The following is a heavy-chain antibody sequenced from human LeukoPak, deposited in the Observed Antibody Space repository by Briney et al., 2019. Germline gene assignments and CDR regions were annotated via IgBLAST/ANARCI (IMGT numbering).Heavy chain of an antibody. V-gene: IGHV4-4*07. CDR2: IYTSGST. J-gene: IGHJ6*03. CDR3: ARARPPIYGYYYYYMDV. D-gene: IGHD3-3*01. Sequence: SETLSLTCTVSGGSISSYYWSWIRQPAGKGLEWIGRIYTSGSTNYNPSLKSRVTMSVDTSKNQFFLKLSSVAAADTAVYYCARARPPIYGYYYYYMDVWGKGTTVTVSS. CDR1: GGSISSYY.